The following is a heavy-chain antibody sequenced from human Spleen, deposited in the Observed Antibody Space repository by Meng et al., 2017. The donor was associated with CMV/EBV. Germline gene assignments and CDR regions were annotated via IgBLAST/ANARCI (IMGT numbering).Heavy chain of an antibody. D-gene: IGHD1-26*01. V-gene: IGHV2-5*01. CDR1: GFSLSTSGVG. Sequence: CTFSGFSLSTSGVGVGWIRQPPGQALEWLAVIYWNDDKRYSPSLKSRLTITKDTSKNQVVLTMTNMDPVDTATYYCAHRRGGWFDPWGQGTLVTVSS. CDR3: AHRRGGWFDP. J-gene: IGHJ5*02. CDR2: IYWNDDK.